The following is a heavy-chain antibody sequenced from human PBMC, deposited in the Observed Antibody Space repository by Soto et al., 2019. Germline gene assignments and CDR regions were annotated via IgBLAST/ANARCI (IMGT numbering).Heavy chain of an antibody. CDR3: ARDLYYGSPKQIRGFDL. CDR2: IIPIFGTA. J-gene: IGHJ5*02. Sequence: SVKVSCKASGGTFSSYAISWVRQAPGQGLEWMGGIIPIFGTANYAQKFQGRVTITADESTSTAYMELSSLRSEDTAVYYCARDLYYGSPKQIRGFDLWGQGTLVTVSS. D-gene: IGHD3-10*01. CDR1: GGTFSSYA. V-gene: IGHV1-69*13.